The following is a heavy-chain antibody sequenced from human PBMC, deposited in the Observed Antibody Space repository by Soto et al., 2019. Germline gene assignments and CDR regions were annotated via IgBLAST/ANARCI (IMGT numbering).Heavy chain of an antibody. CDR2: ISHDGINK. D-gene: IGHD5-12*01. CDR1: GFTFTNYG. V-gene: IGHV3-30*18. CDR3: ENDRGYEILDS. J-gene: IGHJ4*02. Sequence: GRALRLSCAASGFTFTNYGLHWVRQAPGKGLEWVAVISHDGINKYYEDSVKGRFTISRDTSKNTLYLQMNSLRPEDTAVYFCENDRGYEILDSWGQGTQVTGSS.